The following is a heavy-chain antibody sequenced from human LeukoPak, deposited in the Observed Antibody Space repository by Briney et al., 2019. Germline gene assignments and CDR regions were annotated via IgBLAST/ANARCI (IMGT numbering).Heavy chain of an antibody. D-gene: IGHD3-3*01. CDR3: AKGNYDFWSGYSRYFDY. CDR2: IRYDGSNK. CDR1: GFTFSSYG. Sequence: GGSLRLSCAASGFTFSSYGMHWVRQAPGKGLEWVAFIRYDGSNKYYADSVKGRFTISRDNSKNTLYLQMNSLRAEDTAVYYCAKGNYDFWSGYSRYFDYWGQGTLVTVSS. V-gene: IGHV3-30*02. J-gene: IGHJ4*02.